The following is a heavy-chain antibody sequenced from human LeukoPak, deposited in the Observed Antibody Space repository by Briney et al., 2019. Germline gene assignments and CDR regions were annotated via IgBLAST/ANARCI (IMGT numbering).Heavy chain of an antibody. J-gene: IGHJ4*02. D-gene: IGHD5-18*01. CDR2: INPDSGGT. CDR1: GYTFTGYY. CDR3: ARGDSYGYTSGFDY. V-gene: IGHV1-2*02. Sequence: GASVKVSCKASGYTFTGYYIHWVRQAPGQGLEWMGWINPDSGGTNFPQKFQGRVTMTRDTPISTAYMELSRLRSDDTAVYHCARGDSYGYTSGFDYWGQGTLVTVSS.